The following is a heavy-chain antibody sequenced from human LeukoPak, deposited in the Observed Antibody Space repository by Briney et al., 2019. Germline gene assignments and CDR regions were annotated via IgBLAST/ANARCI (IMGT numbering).Heavy chain of an antibody. J-gene: IGHJ4*02. CDR1: GGTFSSYA. CDR3: ARERGDGYSDY. D-gene: IGHD5-24*01. V-gene: IGHV1-69*13. CDR2: IIPIFGTA. Sequence: GASVKVSCKASGGTFSSYAISWVRQAPGQGLEWMGGIIPIFGTADYSQKFQGRVTITADESTSTAYMELSSLRSEDTAVYYCARERGDGYSDYWGQGTLVIVSS.